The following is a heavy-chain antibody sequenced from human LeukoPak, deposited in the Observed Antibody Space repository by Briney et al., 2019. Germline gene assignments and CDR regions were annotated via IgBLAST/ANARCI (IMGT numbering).Heavy chain of an antibody. CDR1: GGSISSGSYY. CDR2: MYTSGST. J-gene: IGHJ5*02. CDR3: AREAHSSSNNPPLTTNWFDP. Sequence: PSQTLSLTCTVSGGSISSGSYYWSWIRQPAGKGLEWIGRMYTSGSTNYNPSLKSRVTISVDTSKNQFSLKLSSVTAADTAVYYRAREAHSSSNNPPLTTNWFDPWGQGTLVTVSS. D-gene: IGHD6-13*01. V-gene: IGHV4-61*02.